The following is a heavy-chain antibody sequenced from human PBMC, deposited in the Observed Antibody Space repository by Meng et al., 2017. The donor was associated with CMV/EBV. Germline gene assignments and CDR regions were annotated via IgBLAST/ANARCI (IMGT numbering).Heavy chain of an antibody. Sequence: LRLSCTVSGGSISSGDYYWSWIRQPPGKGLEWIGYIYYSGSTYYNPSLKSRVTISVDTSKNQFSLKLSSVTAADTAVYYCARVSLVAGTTIVYYYYGVDVWGQGTTVTVSS. CDR2: IYYSGST. D-gene: IGHD1-7*01. V-gene: IGHV4-30-4*08. CDR1: GGSISSGDYY. CDR3: ARVSLVAGTTIVYYYYGVDV. J-gene: IGHJ6*02.